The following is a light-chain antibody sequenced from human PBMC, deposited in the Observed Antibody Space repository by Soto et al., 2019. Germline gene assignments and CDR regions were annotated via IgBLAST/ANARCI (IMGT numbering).Light chain of an antibody. J-gene: IGKJ1*01. CDR2: GAS. CDR1: QSISSC. Sequence: DFQLTQATFSLSASVGDRVTITGRASQSISSCLAWYQQKPGKAPKLLIYGASSMETGVPSRFSGSGSGTEFTLTITSLQPEDFATYYCQQYNSYSLTFGQGTKVDIK. V-gene: IGKV1-5*01. CDR3: QQYNSYSLT.